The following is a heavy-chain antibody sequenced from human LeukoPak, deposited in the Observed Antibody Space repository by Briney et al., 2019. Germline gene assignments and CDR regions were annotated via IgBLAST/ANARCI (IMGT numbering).Heavy chain of an antibody. CDR3: ARPQDYYDSGGYWAFDY. D-gene: IGHD3-22*01. J-gene: IGHJ4*02. Sequence: SETLSLTCTVSGGSISSSSYYWGWIRQPPGKGLEWIGSIYYSGSTYYNPSLKSRVTISVDTSKNQFSLKLRSVTAADTAVYYCARPQDYYDSGGYWAFDYWGQGTLVTVSS. V-gene: IGHV4-39*01. CDR1: GGSISSSSYY. CDR2: IYYSGST.